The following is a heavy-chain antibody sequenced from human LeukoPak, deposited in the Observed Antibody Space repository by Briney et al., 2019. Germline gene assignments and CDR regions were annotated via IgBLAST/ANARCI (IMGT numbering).Heavy chain of an antibody. J-gene: IGHJ4*02. CDR1: GFTFSSYE. CDR3: AKEKWDY. V-gene: IGHV3-48*03. Sequence: GGSLRLSCAASGFTFSSYEMNWVRQAPGKGLEWVAYITSSGRIIYYADSVKGRFAISRDNSKNTLYLHMNSLRADDTAVYYCAKEKWDYWGQGTLVTVSS. CDR2: ITSSGRII. D-gene: IGHD1-26*01.